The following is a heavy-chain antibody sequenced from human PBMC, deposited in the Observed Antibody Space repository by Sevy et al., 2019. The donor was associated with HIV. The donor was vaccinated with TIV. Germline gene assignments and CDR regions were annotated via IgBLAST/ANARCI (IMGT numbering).Heavy chain of an antibody. Sequence: SETLSLTCAVYGGSFSGYYWSWIRQPPGKGLEWIGEINHSGSTNYNPSLKSRVTISVDTSKNQFSLKLSSVTAADTAVYYCARGIVAGSHFDYWGQGTLVTVSS. J-gene: IGHJ4*02. V-gene: IGHV4-34*01. D-gene: IGHD5-12*01. CDR3: ARGIVAGSHFDY. CDR1: GGSFSGYY. CDR2: INHSGST.